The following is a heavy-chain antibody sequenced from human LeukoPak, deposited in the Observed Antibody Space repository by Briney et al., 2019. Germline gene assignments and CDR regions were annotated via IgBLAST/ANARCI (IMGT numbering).Heavy chain of an antibody. J-gene: IGHJ4*02. V-gene: IGHV3-30*02. CDR2: IRFDGSNK. CDR1: RCTFSSFD. D-gene: IGHD5/OR15-5a*01. Sequence: GGSLRLSCAASRCTFSSFDMHWVRQAPGKGLEWVTFIRFDGSNKYYADSVKGRFTISRDNSKNTLYLQMSSLRPEDTAVYYCARQIGVSIDYWGQGTLVTVSS. CDR3: ARQIGVSIDY.